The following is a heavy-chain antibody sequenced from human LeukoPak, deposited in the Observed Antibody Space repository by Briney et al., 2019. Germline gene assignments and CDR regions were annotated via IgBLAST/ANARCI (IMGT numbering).Heavy chain of an antibody. V-gene: IGHV4-31*03. CDR1: GGSISSGGYY. CDR3: ARARETLTRFGVVTPFDP. D-gene: IGHD3-3*01. Sequence: SETLSLTCTVSGGSISSGGYYWSWIRQHPGKGLEWIGYIYYSESTYYNPSLKSRVTISVDTSKNQFSLKLSSVTAADTAVYYCARARETLTRFGVVTPFDPWGQGTLVTVSS. J-gene: IGHJ5*02. CDR2: IYYSEST.